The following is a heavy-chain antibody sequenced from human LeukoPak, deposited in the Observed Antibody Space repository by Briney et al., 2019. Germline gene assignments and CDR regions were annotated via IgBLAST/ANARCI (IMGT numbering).Heavy chain of an antibody. Sequence: ASVKVSCKASGYTFTGYYMHWVRQAPGQGLEWMGRINPNSGGTNYAQKFQGGVTMTRDTSISTAYMELSRLRSDDTAVYYCARGSVVPAAINWFDPWGQGTLVTVSS. CDR1: GYTFTGYY. D-gene: IGHD2-2*01. V-gene: IGHV1-2*06. CDR2: INPNSGGT. J-gene: IGHJ5*02. CDR3: ARGSVVPAAINWFDP.